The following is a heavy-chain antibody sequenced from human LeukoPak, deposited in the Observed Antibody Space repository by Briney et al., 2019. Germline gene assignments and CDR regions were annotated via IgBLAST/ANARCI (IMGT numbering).Heavy chain of an antibody. CDR3: ARVPSSYYYGMDV. CDR1: GGTFSSYA. D-gene: IGHD2-2*01. J-gene: IGHJ6*02. CDR2: IIPIFGTA. Sequence: ASVTVSCKASGGTFSSYAISWVRQAPGQGLEWMGGIIPIFGTANYAQKFQGRVTITADESTSTAYMELSSLRSEDTAVYYCARVPSSYYYGMDVWGQGTTVTVSS. V-gene: IGHV1-69*13.